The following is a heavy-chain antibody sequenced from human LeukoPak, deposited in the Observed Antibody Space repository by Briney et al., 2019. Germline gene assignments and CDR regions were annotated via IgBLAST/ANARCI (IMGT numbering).Heavy chain of an antibody. J-gene: IGHJ6*02. V-gene: IGHV3-48*03. D-gene: IGHD6-13*01. Sequence: GGSLRLSCGSRRLTFSIYEMNWVRQAPGKGLEWVSYISSSGSTIYYADSVRGRYTISRDNAKNSLYVQMNSLSGEDTAVYYCARDMKKYSSSWYHERYYGMDVWGQGTTVTVSS. CDR3: ARDMKKYSSSWYHERYYGMDV. CDR1: RLTFSIYE. CDR2: ISSSGSTI.